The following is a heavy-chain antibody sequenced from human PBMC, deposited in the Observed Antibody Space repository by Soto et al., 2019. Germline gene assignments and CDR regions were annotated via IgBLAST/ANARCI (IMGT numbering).Heavy chain of an antibody. V-gene: IGHV3-30-3*01. J-gene: IGHJ6*02. D-gene: IGHD3-10*01. CDR3: ARATSGSSYHLYYGMDV. Sequence: GGSLRLSCAASGFTFSSYAMHWVRQAPGKGLEWVAVISYDGSNKYYADSVKGRFTISRDNSKNTLYLQMNSLGAEDTAVYYCARATSGSSYHLYYGMDVWGQGTTVTVSS. CDR2: ISYDGSNK. CDR1: GFTFSSYA.